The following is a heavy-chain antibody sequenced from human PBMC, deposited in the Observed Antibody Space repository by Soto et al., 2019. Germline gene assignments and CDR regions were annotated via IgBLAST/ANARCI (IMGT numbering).Heavy chain of an antibody. J-gene: IGHJ6*02. D-gene: IGHD3-9*01. CDR3: AREYDILTGYYGEYYYYGMDV. CDR1: GFKFSSYS. Sequence: GGSLRLSSAASGFKFSSYSMNWVRQAPGKGLEWVSSISSSSSYIYYADSVKGRFTISRDNAKNSLYLQMNSLRAEDTAVYYCAREYDILTGYYGEYYYYGMDVWGQGTTVTVSS. CDR2: ISSSSSYI. V-gene: IGHV3-21*01.